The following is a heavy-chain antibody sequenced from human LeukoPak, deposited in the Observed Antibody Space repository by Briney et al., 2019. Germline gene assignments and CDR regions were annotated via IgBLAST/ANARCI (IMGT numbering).Heavy chain of an antibody. CDR3: ASTPSDSSGYYYVFDY. CDR2: IIPIFGTA. D-gene: IGHD3-22*01. Sequence: SVKVSCKASGGTFGSYAISWVRQAPGQGLEWMGGIIPIFGTANYAQKFQGRVTITADESTSTAYMELSSLRSEDTAVYYCASTPSDSSGYYYVFDYWGQGTLVTVSS. J-gene: IGHJ4*02. CDR1: GGTFGSYA. V-gene: IGHV1-69*01.